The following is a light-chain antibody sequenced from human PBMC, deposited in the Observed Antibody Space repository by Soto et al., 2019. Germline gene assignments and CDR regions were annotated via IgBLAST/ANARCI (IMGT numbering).Light chain of an antibody. Sequence: DIPMTQSPSSLSASVGGRGTLTCRASQSTTTYLNWYKQKPGKAPKLLIYAASSLQSGVPSRFSGSGSGTDSTLTISSLKPEDFATEYCQQSYSTPTFGQGTKVDIK. CDR1: QSTTTY. CDR3: QQSYSTPT. V-gene: IGKV1-39*01. J-gene: IGKJ1*01. CDR2: AAS.